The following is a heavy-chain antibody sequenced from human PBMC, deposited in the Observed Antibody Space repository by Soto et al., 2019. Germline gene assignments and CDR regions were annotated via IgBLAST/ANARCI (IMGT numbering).Heavy chain of an antibody. CDR2: IYYSGST. D-gene: IGHD3-10*01. J-gene: IGHJ6*02. V-gene: IGHV4-30-4*01. Sequence: PSETLSLTCTVSGGSISSGDYYWSWIRQPPGKGLEWIGYIYYSGSTYYNPSLKSRVTISVDTSKNQFSLKLSSVTAADTAVYYCARDRYYYGSGSHYYYGTDVWGQGTTVTVSS. CDR1: GGSISSGDYY. CDR3: ARDRYYYGSGSHYYYGTDV.